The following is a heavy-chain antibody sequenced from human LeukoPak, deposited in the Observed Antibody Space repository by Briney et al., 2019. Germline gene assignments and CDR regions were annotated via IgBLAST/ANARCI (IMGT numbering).Heavy chain of an antibody. D-gene: IGHD4-23*01. V-gene: IGHV3-7*01. J-gene: IGHJ1*01. CDR3: ARRGDGYGGMTARYFQH. Sequence: GGSLRLSCEGSAFIFSGHWMNWVRQTPGKGLEWVASIKEDGSVRQYVDSVKGRFSISRDNTKGSLFLQLNSLRAEDTAVYYCARRGDGYGGMTARYFQHWGQGTLVTVSS. CDR2: IKEDGSVR. CDR1: AFIFSGHW.